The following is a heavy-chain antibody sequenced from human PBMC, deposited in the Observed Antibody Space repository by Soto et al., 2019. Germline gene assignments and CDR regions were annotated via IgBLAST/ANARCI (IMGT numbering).Heavy chain of an antibody. Sequence: EVQLVESGGGLVQPGGSLRLSCAASGFTFSSYWMHWVRQGPGMGLEWVARMNTDGTNTGYADSVTGRFTISRDNDKNTLYLQMDSLRVEDTAGYFCARDAVAATWYFDLWGRGTLVTVSS. CDR3: ARDAVAATWYFDL. V-gene: IGHV3-74*01. CDR2: MNTDGTNT. CDR1: GFTFSSYW. D-gene: IGHD6-19*01. J-gene: IGHJ2*01.